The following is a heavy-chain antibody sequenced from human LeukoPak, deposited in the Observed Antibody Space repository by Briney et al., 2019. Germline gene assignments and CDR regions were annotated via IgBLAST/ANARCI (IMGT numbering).Heavy chain of an antibody. CDR3: AREVIMITFGGAPGWFDP. J-gene: IGHJ5*02. Sequence: SVKVSCKASGGTFSSYAISWVRQAPGQGLEWMGGIIPIFGTANYAQNFQGRVTITADKSTSTAYMELSSLRSEDTAVYYCAREVIMITFGGAPGWFDPWGQGILVTVSS. D-gene: IGHD3-16*01. CDR1: GGTFSSYA. CDR2: IIPIFGTA. V-gene: IGHV1-69*06.